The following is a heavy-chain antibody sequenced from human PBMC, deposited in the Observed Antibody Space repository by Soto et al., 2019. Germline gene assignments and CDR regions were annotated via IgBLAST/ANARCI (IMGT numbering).Heavy chain of an antibody. D-gene: IGHD3-3*01. CDR1: GFTFSSYA. J-gene: IGHJ6*02. V-gene: IGHV3-23*01. CDR3: AKDGPLDYYDFWSGYYTPAAGDYYGMDV. Sequence: EVQLLESGGGLVQPGGSLRLSCAASGFTFSSYAMSWVRQAPGKGLEWVSAISGSGGSTYYADSVKGRFTISRDNSKNTLYMQMNSLRAEDTAVYYCAKDGPLDYYDFWSGYYTPAAGDYYGMDVWGQGTTVTVSS. CDR2: ISGSGGST.